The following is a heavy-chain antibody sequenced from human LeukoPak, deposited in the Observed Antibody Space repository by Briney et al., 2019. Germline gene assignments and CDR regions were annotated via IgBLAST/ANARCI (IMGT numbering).Heavy chain of an antibody. V-gene: IGHV3-49*03. J-gene: IGHJ4*02. CDR1: GLTFGDYA. CDR3: TRVYCSGGSCYRLHY. CDR2: IRSKAYGGTT. Sequence: GRSLRLSYTASGLTFGDYAMSWFRQAPGKGLEWVGFIRSKAYGGTTEYAASVKGRFTISRDDSKSIAYLQMNSLKTEDTAVYYCTRVYCSGGSCYRLHYWGQGTLVTVSS. D-gene: IGHD2-15*01.